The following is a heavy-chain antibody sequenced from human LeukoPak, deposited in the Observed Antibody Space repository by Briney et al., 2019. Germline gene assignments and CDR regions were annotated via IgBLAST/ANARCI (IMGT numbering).Heavy chain of an antibody. J-gene: IGHJ4*02. CDR2: ISGGGGST. CDR3: AKDIFSLGYYYGSGYFDY. V-gene: IGHV3-43*02. D-gene: IGHD3-10*01. Sequence: GGSLRLSCAASGFTFNDYAMHWVRQAPGKGLEWVSPISGGGGSTYYADSVKGRFTISRDNSKNSLYLQMNSLRTEDTALYYCAKDIFSLGYYYGSGYFDYWGQGTLVTVSS. CDR1: GFTFNDYA.